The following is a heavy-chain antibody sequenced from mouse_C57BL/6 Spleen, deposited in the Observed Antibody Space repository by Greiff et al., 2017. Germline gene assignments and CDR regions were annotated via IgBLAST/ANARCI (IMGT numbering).Heavy chain of an antibody. Sequence: QVQLQQSGPELVKPGASVKISCKASGYAFSSSWMNWVKQRPGKGLEWIGRIYPGDGDTNYNGKFKGKATLTAEKSSSTAYMQLSSLTSEDSAVYFCARSGGYGFFDYWGQGTTLTVSS. V-gene: IGHV1-82*01. CDR3: ARSGGYGFFDY. D-gene: IGHD2-2*01. J-gene: IGHJ2*01. CDR2: IYPGDGDT. CDR1: GYAFSSSW.